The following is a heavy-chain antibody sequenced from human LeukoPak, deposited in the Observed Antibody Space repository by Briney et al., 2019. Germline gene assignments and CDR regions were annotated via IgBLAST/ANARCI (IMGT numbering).Heavy chain of an antibody. J-gene: IGHJ4*02. V-gene: IGHV3-23*01. Sequence: GGSLRLSCAASGFTFSRHAMSWVRQAPGKGLEWVSALSGSGRSTDFADSVKGRFTISRDNSKNTLYLQMNSLRAEDTAVYYCAREPRPSGYFDYWGQGTLVTVSS. CDR3: AREPRPSGYFDY. CDR2: LSGSGRST. CDR1: GFTFSRHA. D-gene: IGHD2-15*01.